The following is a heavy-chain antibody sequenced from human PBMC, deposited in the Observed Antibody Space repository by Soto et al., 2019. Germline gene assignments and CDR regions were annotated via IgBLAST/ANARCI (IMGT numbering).Heavy chain of an antibody. D-gene: IGHD6-19*01. CDR1: GYNFNGYY. Sequence: QVNLVQSGAEVKKPGASVKVSCKASGYNFNGYYIHWVRQAPGQGLEWMGWMNPNTGGANYAQKFQGKVFMSTDPPISTAYLELRSLTSDGTAVYYCAKVISTIGSKQWLAQTKHQALDYWGPGTLVTVSS. CDR3: AKVISTIGSKQWLAQTKHQALDY. V-gene: IGHV1-2*02. J-gene: IGHJ4*02. CDR2: MNPNTGGA.